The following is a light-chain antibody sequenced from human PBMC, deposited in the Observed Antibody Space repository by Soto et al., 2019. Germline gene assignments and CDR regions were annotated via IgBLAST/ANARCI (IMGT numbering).Light chain of an antibody. CDR1: QSIGDL. J-gene: IGKJ1*01. Sequence: DIQMTQSPSTLSASVEDRVTITCRASQSIGDLLAWYQQKPGEAPKVLIYAASSLQSGVPSRFSGSGSGTDFTLTISSLQPEDFATYYCQQSYSTPWTFGQGTKVDIK. V-gene: IGKV1-39*01. CDR2: AAS. CDR3: QQSYSTPWT.